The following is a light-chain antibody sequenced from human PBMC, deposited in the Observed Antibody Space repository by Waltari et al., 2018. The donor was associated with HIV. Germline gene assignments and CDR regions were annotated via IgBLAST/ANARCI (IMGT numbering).Light chain of an antibody. CDR2: AAS. CDR1: QSLSSY. CDR3: QQSYSTPRT. V-gene: IGKV1-39*01. J-gene: IGKJ1*01. Sequence: DIQMTQSPSSLFATVGDRLTITCRASQSLSSYLNWYQQKPGKAPKLLIYAASSLLSWVPSRFSCSGSGTDFTLTIISLQPEDFATYYCQQSYSTPRTFGQGTKVEIK.